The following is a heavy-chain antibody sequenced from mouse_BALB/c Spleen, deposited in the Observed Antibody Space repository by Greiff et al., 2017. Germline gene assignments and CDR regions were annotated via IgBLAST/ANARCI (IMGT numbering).Heavy chain of an antibody. V-gene: IGHV3-2*02. J-gene: IGHJ2*01. CDR1: GYSITSDYA. CDR2: ISYSGST. D-gene: IGHD2-4*01. CDR3: ARDLMITTLFDY. Sequence: DVKLQESGPGLVKPSQSLSLTCTVTGYSITSDYAWNWIRQFPGNKLEWMGYISYSGSTSYNPSLKSRISITRDTSKNQFFLQLNSVTTEDTATYYCARDLMITTLFDYWGQGTTLTVSS.